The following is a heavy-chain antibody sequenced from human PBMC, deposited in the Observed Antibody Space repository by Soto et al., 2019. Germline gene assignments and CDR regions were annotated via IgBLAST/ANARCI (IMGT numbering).Heavy chain of an antibody. J-gene: IGHJ6*02. Sequence: ASVKVSCKASGYTFTGYYMHWVRQAPGQGLEWMGWINPNSGGTNYAQKFQGRVTMTRDTSISTAYMELSRLRSDDTAVYYCARDLQGFSILYYYGMDVWGQGTTVTVSS. D-gene: IGHD2-21*01. CDR3: ARDLQGFSILYYYGMDV. CDR1: GYTFTGYY. CDR2: INPNSGGT. V-gene: IGHV1-2*02.